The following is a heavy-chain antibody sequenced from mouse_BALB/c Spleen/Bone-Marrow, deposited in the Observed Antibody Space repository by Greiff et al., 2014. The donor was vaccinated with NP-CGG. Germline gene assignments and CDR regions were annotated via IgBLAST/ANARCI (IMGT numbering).Heavy chain of an antibody. CDR3: TKPSFYYGSSYWYFDV. CDR1: GFNIKDTY. D-gene: IGHD1-1*01. CDR2: IDPANGDT. V-gene: IGHV14-3*02. J-gene: IGHJ1*01. Sequence: VQLQQSGAELAKPGASVKLSCTASGFNIKDTYMHWVKQRPEQGLEWIGRIDPANGDTKYDPKFQGKATITADTSSNTAYLQLSSLTSEDTAVHCCTKPSFYYGSSYWYFDVWGAGTTVTVSS.